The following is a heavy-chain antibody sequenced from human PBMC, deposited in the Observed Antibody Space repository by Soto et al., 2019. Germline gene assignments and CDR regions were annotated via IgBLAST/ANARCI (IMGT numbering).Heavy chain of an antibody. D-gene: IGHD5-12*01. V-gene: IGHV3-30-3*01. CDR2: ISYDGSNK. J-gene: IGHJ4*02. Sequence: PAGSLSLSCAASGFTFSSYAMHWVRQAPGKGLEWVAVISYDGSNKYNADSVKGRFTISRDNTKNTLALQMHSLRAEDTAVHYFGRVEMATFSSPVDYWGQGTVVTVSS. CDR1: GFTFSSYA. CDR3: GRVEMATFSSPVDY.